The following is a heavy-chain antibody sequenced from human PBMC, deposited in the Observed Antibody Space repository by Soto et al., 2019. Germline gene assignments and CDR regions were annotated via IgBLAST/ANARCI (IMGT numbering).Heavy chain of an antibody. CDR1: GFTVSSNY. CDR3: AKSRSLVTAAAGTSSDY. CDR2: IGSGGST. V-gene: IGHV3-66*01. J-gene: IGHJ4*02. Sequence: GGSLRLSCAASGFTVSSNYMSWVRQAPGKGLEWVSVIGSGGSTYYADSVKGRFTISRDNSKNTLYLQMNSLRAEDTAVYYCAKSRSLVTAAAGTSSDYWGQGTLVTVSS. D-gene: IGHD6-13*01.